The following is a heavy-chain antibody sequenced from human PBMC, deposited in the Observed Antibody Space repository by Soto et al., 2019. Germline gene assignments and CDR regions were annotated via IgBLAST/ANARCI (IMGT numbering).Heavy chain of an antibody. CDR3: STLGEWGSYSGY. V-gene: IGHV3-73*01. D-gene: IGHD3-16*01. CDR2: IRSKAKYFAT. CDR1: GFTFSGAP. J-gene: IGHJ4*02. Sequence: GGSLSLSCAGSGFTFSGAPVHWVRQASGKGLEWIGRIRSKAKYFATAYSESVKGRFTISRDDSKNTAYLQMNSLETDDSAMYYCSTLGEWGSYSGYWGQGTLVTVSS.